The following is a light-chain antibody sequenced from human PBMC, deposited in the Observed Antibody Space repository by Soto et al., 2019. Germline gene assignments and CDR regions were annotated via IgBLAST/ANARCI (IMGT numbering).Light chain of an antibody. CDR2: WAS. CDR1: QSLLYSANNKNY. CDR3: QQFYNTPYT. J-gene: IGKJ2*01. Sequence: DIVMTQSPDSLAVSLGERATINCRSSQSLLYSANNKNYLVWYQQKPGQPPKLLIYWASIRESGVPDRFSGSGSGTDFTLTISSLQAEDVAVYYCQQFYNTPYTFGQGTKLEIK. V-gene: IGKV4-1*01.